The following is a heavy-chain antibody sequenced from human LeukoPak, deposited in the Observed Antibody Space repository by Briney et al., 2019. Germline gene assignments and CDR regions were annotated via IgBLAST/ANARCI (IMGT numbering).Heavy chain of an antibody. J-gene: IGHJ4*02. CDR3: ARVPPNSGGNY. Sequence: SETLSLTCTVSGYSISSGYYWGWIRQPPGKGLEWIGSIYHSGSTYYNPSLKSRVTISVDTSKNQFSLKLSSVTAADTAVYYCARVPPNSGGNYWGQGTLVTVSS. CDR1: GYSISSGYY. D-gene: IGHD4-23*01. CDR2: IYHSGST. V-gene: IGHV4-38-2*02.